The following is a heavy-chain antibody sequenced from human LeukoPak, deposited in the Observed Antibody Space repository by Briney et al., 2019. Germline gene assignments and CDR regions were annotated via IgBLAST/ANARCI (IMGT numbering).Heavy chain of an antibody. V-gene: IGHV4-39*01. Sequence: SETLSLTCTVSGGSISYRSYYWGWIRQPPGKGREGIGSINYSGSTYYNPSLNSRVTISVDTSKNQFSLRLSPVTAADTAVYYCARHGANIPTLASFYAMDVWGQGTTVTVSS. D-gene: IGHD4/OR15-4a*01. CDR1: GGSISYRSYY. CDR2: INYSGST. J-gene: IGHJ6*02. CDR3: ARHGANIPTLASFYAMDV.